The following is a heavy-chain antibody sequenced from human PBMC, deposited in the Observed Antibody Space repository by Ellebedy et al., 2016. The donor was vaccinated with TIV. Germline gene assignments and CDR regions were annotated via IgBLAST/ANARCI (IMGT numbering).Heavy chain of an antibody. CDR3: ARAIYGASYL. D-gene: IGHD4-17*01. CDR1: GFTFSRYW. Sequence: PGGSLRLSCAASGFTFSRYWMSWVRQAPGKGLEWVANIKEDGTKKHFVDSVRGRFTISRDDAGNSLFLQMNSLGAEDTAVYYCARAIYGASYLWGRGTLVTVSS. V-gene: IGHV3-7*01. J-gene: IGHJ2*01. CDR2: IKEDGTKK.